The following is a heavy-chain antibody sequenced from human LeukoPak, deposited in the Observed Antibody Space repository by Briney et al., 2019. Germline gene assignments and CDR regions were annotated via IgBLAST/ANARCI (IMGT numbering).Heavy chain of an antibody. CDR2: IIPIFGTA. J-gene: IGHJ4*02. CDR3: ARSMITFGGVIEGFDY. D-gene: IGHD3-16*02. CDR1: GGTFSSYA. Sequence: ASVKVSCKASGGTFSSYAISWVRQAPGQGLEWMGGIIPIFGTANYAQKFQGRVTITADESTSTAYMELSSLRSEDTAVYYCARSMITFGGVIEGFDYRGQGTLVTVSS. V-gene: IGHV1-69*13.